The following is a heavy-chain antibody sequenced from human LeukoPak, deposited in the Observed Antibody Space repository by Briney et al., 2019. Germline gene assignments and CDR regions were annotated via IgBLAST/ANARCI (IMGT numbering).Heavy chain of an antibody. CDR1: GFTFSSYS. D-gene: IGHD3-10*01. CDR2: ISSSSSTI. J-gene: IGHJ6*03. CDR3: ARGDYYGSGSYYNWGPNYYYYYMDV. V-gene: IGHV3-48*01. Sequence: GGSLRLSYAASGFTFSSYSMNWVRQAPGKGLEWVSYISSSSSTIYYADSVKGRFTISRDNAKNSLYLQMNSLRAEDTAVYYCARGDYYGSGSYYNWGPNYYYYYMDVWGKGTTVTVSS.